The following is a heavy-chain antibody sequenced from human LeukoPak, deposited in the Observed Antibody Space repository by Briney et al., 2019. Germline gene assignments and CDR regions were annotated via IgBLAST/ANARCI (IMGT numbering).Heavy chain of an antibody. V-gene: IGHV3-11*04. CDR1: GFTFSDYY. Sequence: GGSLRLSCAASGFTFSDYYMNWIRQAPGKGLEWISYISSSGNTIYYADSVKGRFTISRDNAKNSLYLQMNSLRAEDTAVYYCAREPKTYYYDSSGQIDYWGQGTLVTVSS. CDR2: ISSSGNTI. CDR3: AREPKTYYYDSSGQIDY. D-gene: IGHD3-22*01. J-gene: IGHJ4*02.